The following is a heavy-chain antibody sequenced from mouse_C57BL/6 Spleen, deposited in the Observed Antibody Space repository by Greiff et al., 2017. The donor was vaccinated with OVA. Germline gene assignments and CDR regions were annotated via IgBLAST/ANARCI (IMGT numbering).Heavy chain of an antibody. J-gene: IGHJ2*01. Sequence: EVKLVESGGGLVKPGGSLKLSCAASGFTFSDYGMHWVRQAPEKGLEWVAYISSGSSTIYYADTVKGRFTISRDNAKNTLFLQMTSLRSEDTAMYYCARPTSPYDYDEGGYFDYWGQGTTLTVSS. CDR2: ISSGSSTI. V-gene: IGHV5-17*01. CDR3: ARPTSPYDYDEGGYFDY. CDR1: GFTFSDYG. D-gene: IGHD2-4*01.